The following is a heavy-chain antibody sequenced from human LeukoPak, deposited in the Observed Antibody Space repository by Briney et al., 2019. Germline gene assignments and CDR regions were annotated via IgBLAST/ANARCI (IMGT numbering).Heavy chain of an antibody. D-gene: IGHD3/OR15-3a*01. CDR3: ARPIRADMIFGVVINEVDY. J-gene: IGHJ4*02. CDR2: IHPGDSDT. V-gene: IGHV5-51*01. Sequence: GESLKISCKGSGYSFTSYWIGWVRQMPGKGLEWMGIIHPGDSDTRYSPSFQGQVTISADKSISTAYLQWSSLKASDTAMYYCARPIRADMIFGVVINEVDYWGQGTLVTVSS. CDR1: GYSFTSYW.